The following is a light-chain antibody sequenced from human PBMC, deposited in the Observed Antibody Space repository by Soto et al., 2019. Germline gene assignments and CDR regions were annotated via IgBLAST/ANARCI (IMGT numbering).Light chain of an antibody. CDR3: QQFQSYALT. Sequence: AIQLTQSPSSLSASVGDRVTITCRASQGISSALAWYQHKPGRAPRLLIYDASSLQSGVSSRFSGSGSGTDFTLTICSLQPEDFATYYCQQFQSYALTFGGGNKLEIK. CDR2: DAS. CDR1: QGISSA. J-gene: IGKJ4*01. V-gene: IGKV1-13*02.